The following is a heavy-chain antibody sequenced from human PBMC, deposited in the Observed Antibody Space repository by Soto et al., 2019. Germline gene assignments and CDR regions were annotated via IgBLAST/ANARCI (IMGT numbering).Heavy chain of an antibody. Sequence: QVQLVESGGGVVQPGRSLRLSCAASGFTFSDYAMHWVRQAPGKGLEWVASIWFDGATKYYADSVKGRFTISRDNSKNTGDLQMNSLRAEDSALDHWGRGGFSTNWRFDYWGQGTLVAVSS. D-gene: IGHD6-13*01. CDR2: IWFDGATK. J-gene: IGHJ4*02. CDR3: GRGGFSTNWRFDY. V-gene: IGHV3-33*01. CDR1: GFTFSDYA.